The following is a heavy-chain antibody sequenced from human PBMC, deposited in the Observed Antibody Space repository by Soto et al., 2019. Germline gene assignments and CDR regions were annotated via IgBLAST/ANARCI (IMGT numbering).Heavy chain of an antibody. Sequence: QVKLVESGGGVVQPGKSLRLSCAASGLTFSTYGMHWVRQAPGKGLEWVAVIWYDGSNKYHGDSLKGRFTISRDNSKNTLYLQINNLRAEDTAVYYCGRDGALGDTAVVDSWGQGTLVTVSS. CDR2: IWYDGSNK. CDR3: GRDGALGDTAVVDS. V-gene: IGHV3-33*01. D-gene: IGHD5-18*01. J-gene: IGHJ4*02. CDR1: GLTFSTYG.